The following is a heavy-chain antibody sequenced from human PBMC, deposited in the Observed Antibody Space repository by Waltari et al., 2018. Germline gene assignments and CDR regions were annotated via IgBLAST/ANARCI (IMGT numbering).Heavy chain of an antibody. CDR3: ATSWIWSVGVSDTGPDAVDI. CDR2: IKRVGSN. V-gene: IGHV4-34*01. J-gene: IGHJ3*02. Sequence: QVQLQQWGAGLLKPSETLSLTCAVYDGSFSGYFWSWIRQSPGKGLEWIGQIKRVGSNIYNPSLMYRVTIALVTSRNQVSLKLRSVTAADTAVYYCATSWIWSVGVSDTGPDAVDIWGQGTMVTVSS. D-gene: IGHD3-3*01. CDR1: DGSFSGYF.